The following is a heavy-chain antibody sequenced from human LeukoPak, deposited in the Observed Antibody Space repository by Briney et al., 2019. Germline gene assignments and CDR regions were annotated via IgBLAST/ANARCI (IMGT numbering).Heavy chain of an antibody. CDR3: ARAVGYGAASYGFDT. J-gene: IGHJ3*02. Sequence: RGALRVSCAASDFNLTTKVMHSVRQAPGKGLVWVSRIIRDGTGTDYADSVKGRFAIPRDSAKNTLYLQMNSLRAEDTAVYYCARAVGYGAASYGFDTWGQGTMVTVSS. CDR2: IIRDGTGT. V-gene: IGHV3-74*01. D-gene: IGHD3-10*01. CDR1: DFNLTTKV.